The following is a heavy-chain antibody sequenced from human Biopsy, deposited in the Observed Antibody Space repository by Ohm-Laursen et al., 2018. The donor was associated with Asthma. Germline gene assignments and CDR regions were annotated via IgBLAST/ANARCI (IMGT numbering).Heavy chain of an antibody. CDR1: GYTFNSAG. Sequence: ASVKVFCQASGYTFNSAGITWVRQAPGQGLEWMGWISVYNGNTKVAQKLQDRVTMITDTSTSTAYMELRSLRSDDTAVYFCARAVDYSHYYGIDVWGQGTTVTVS. J-gene: IGHJ6*02. CDR2: ISVYNGNT. D-gene: IGHD3-10*01. V-gene: IGHV1-18*01. CDR3: ARAVDYSHYYGIDV.